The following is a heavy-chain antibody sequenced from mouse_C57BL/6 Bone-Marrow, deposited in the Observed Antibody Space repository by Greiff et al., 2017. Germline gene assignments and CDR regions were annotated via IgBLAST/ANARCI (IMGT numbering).Heavy chain of an antibody. V-gene: IGHV1-42*01. CDR3: AREGDY. CDR2: INPSTGGT. Sequence: VQLKESGPELVKPGASVKISCKASGYSFTGYYMNWVKQSPEKSLEWIGEINPSTGGTTYNQTFKAKATLTVDKSSSTAYMQLKSLTSDDSAVYYCAREGDYWGQGTTLTVSS. J-gene: IGHJ2*01. CDR1: GYSFTGYY.